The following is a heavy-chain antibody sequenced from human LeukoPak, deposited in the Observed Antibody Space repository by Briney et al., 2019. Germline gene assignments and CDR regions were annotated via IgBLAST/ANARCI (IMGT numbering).Heavy chain of an antibody. J-gene: IGHJ4*02. CDR1: GLRFRSYA. D-gene: IGHD6-6*01. V-gene: IGHV3-23*01. CDR2: ISDDSSFT. CDR3: ARAAYSSSYAAGY. Sequence: GGSLRLSCVASGLRFRSYAMNWVRQAPGKGLECISTISDDSSFTYYADSVKGRSAISRDDSKNTLYLQMNNLKVEDTAVYYCARAAYSSSYAAGYWGQGTLVTVSS.